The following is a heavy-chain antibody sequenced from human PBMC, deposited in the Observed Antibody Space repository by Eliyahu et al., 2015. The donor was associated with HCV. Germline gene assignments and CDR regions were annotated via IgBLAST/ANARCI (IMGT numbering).Heavy chain of an antibody. CDR2: IYYSGSX. V-gene: IGHV4-39*01. Sequence: QLQLQESGPGLVKPSETLSLTCTVSXGSXSSXSYYWGWIRQPPGKGXEWXGSIYYSGSXYYKPSLKSRVTISVDTSKNQFSLKLSSVTAADTAVYYCARLKREEWLVFDYWGQGTLVTVSS. D-gene: IGHD6-19*01. J-gene: IGHJ4*02. CDR3: ARLKREEWLVFDY. CDR1: XGSXSSXSYY.